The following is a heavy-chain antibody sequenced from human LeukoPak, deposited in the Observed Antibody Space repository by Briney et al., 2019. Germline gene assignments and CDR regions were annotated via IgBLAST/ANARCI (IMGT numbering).Heavy chain of an antibody. D-gene: IGHD2-2*01. V-gene: IGHV4-39*07. CDR2: IYYSGST. J-gene: IGHJ6*02. Sequence: SETLSLTCTVSGGSISSSSYYWGWIRQPPGKGLEWIGSIYYSGSTNYNPSLKSRVTISVDTSKNQFSLRLSSVTAADTAVYYCARVGLDLVVPAAAYYYGMDVWGQGTTVTVSS. CDR3: ARVGLDLVVPAAAYYYGMDV. CDR1: GGSISSSSYY.